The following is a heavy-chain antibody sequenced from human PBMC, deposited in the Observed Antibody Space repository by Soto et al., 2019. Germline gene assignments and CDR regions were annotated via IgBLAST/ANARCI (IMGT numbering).Heavy chain of an antibody. CDR3: ARLISVGTLFDY. D-gene: IGHD1-26*01. J-gene: IGHJ4*02. Sequence: SETLSLTCTVSGGSISSSSYYWGWIRQPPGQGLAWIGSIYYSGSTYYNPSLKSRVTISVDTSKNQFSLKLSSVTAADTAVSYGARLISVGTLFDYRGQRTLVTVSS. CDR2: IYYSGST. V-gene: IGHV4-39*01. CDR1: GGSISSSSYY.